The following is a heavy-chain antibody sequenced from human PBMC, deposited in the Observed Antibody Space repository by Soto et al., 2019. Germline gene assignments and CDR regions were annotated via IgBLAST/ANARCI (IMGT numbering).Heavy chain of an antibody. CDR2: IGGSGDGT. Sequence: SGGSLRLSCAASGFTFDGYAMSWVRQAPGKGLQWVSTIGGSGDGTYYADSVKGRFTISRDNSKNTLYLQMNSLRAEDTAVYYCAKAREVTLVGVPSSYWGQGTLVTVSS. V-gene: IGHV3-23*01. CDR1: GFTFDGYA. CDR3: AKAREVTLVGVPSSY. J-gene: IGHJ4*02. D-gene: IGHD3-10*01.